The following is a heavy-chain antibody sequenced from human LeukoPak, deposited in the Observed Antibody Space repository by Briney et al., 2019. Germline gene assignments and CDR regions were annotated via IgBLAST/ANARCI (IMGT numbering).Heavy chain of an antibody. J-gene: IGHJ4*02. CDR3: ARYDGGSGPFDY. V-gene: IGHV3-53*01. CDR1: GSTVSSNY. CDR2: LYNGGNT. D-gene: IGHD3-10*01. Sequence: PGGSLRLSCAVSGSTVSSNYMSWVRQAPGKGLEWVSVLYNGGNTYYADSVKGRFTVSRDNSKNTLYLQMNSLRAEDTAVYYCARYDGGSGPFDYWGQGTLVTVSS.